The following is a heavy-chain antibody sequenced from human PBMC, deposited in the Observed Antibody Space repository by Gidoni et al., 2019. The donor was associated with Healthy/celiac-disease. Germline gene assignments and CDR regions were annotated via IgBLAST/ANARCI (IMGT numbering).Heavy chain of an antibody. CDR3: ARDLIYYDILTGYYRPDAFDI. V-gene: IGHV3-48*02. CDR2: ISSSSSTI. D-gene: IGHD3-9*01. CDR1: GFTFRSYR. Sequence: EVQLVESGGGLVQPGGSLRLSCAASGFTFRSYRMNWDRQAPGKGLEWVSYISSSSSTIYYADSVKGRFTISRDNAKNSLYLQMNSLRDEDTAVYYCARDLIYYDILTGYYRPDAFDIWGQGTMVTVSS. J-gene: IGHJ3*02.